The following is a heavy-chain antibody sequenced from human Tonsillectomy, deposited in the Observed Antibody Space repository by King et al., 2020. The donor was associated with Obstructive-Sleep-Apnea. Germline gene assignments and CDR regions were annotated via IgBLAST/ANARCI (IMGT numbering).Heavy chain of an antibody. Sequence: QLLESGGGLVQPGGSLRLSCAASGFTFSSYAMSWVRQAPGKGLEWVSAISGSGGSTYYADSVKGRFTISRDNSKNTLYLQMNSLRAEDTAVYYCAKRARYCGGDCYYPKDIFGPHFDYWGQGTLVTVSS. CDR3: AKRARYCGGDCYYPKDIFGPHFDY. J-gene: IGHJ4*02. V-gene: IGHV3-23*01. CDR1: GFTFSSYA. D-gene: IGHD2-21*02. CDR2: ISGSGGST.